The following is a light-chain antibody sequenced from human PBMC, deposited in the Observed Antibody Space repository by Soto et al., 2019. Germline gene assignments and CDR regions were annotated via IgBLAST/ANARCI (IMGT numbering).Light chain of an antibody. CDR2: ENN. Sequence: QSALTQPPSVSAAPGQTVTISCSGSSSNIGNNYVSWYQQPPGTAPKLLIYENNKRPSGIPDRFSGSKSGTSATLGITGLQTGDEADYYCGTWDSSLSAVFGGGTKLTVL. CDR1: SSNIGNNY. V-gene: IGLV1-51*02. CDR3: GTWDSSLSAV. J-gene: IGLJ2*01.